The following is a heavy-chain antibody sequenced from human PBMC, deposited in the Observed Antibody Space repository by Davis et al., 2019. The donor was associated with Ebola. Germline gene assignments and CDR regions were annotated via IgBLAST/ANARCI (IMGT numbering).Heavy chain of an antibody. V-gene: IGHV3-21*01. D-gene: IGHD6-13*01. Sequence: GESLKISCAASGFTFSSYSMNWVRQAPGKGLEWVSSISSSSSYIYYADSVKGRFTISRDNAKNSLYLQMNSLRAEDTAVYYCARENWGIAAEWGQGTLVTVSS. CDR1: GFTFSSYS. CDR3: ARENWGIAAE. J-gene: IGHJ4*02. CDR2: ISSSSSYI.